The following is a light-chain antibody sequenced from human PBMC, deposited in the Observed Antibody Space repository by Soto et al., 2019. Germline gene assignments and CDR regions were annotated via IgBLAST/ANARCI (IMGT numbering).Light chain of an antibody. V-gene: IGLV2-8*01. CDR1: SSDVGGYNY. Sequence: QSALTQPPSASGSPGQSVTISCTGTSSDVGGYNYVSWYQHHPGKAPKLMIYEVSERPSGVPVRFSGSKSGNTASLTVSGLQAEDEADYYCTSYACSDNFVFGTGTKLTVL. CDR2: EVS. J-gene: IGLJ1*01. CDR3: TSYACSDNFV.